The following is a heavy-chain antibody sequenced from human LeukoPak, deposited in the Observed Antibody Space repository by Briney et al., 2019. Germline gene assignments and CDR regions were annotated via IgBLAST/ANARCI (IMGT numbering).Heavy chain of an antibody. CDR3: ATTGTPLRYFDWLLGGFDP. CDR2: INPNSGGT. D-gene: IGHD3-9*01. V-gene: IGHV1-2*02. J-gene: IGHJ5*02. CDR1: GYTFTGYY. Sequence: ASVKVSCKASGYTFTGYYMHWVRQAPGQGLEWLGWINPNSGGTNYAQKFQGRVTMTEDTSTDTAYMELSSLRSEDTAVYYCATTGTPLRYFDWLLGGFDPWGQGTLVTVSS.